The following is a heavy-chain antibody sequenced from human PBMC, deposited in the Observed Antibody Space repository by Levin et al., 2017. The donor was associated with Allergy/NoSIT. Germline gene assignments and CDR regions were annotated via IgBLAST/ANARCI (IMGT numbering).Heavy chain of an antibody. D-gene: IGHD3-22*01. J-gene: IGHJ4*02. Sequence: LSLTCAASGFTVSSNYMSWVRQAPGKGLEWVSVIYSGGSTYYADSVKGRFTISRDNSKNTLYLQMNSLRAEDTAVYYCAGYYDSSGYSLFDYWGQGTLVTVSS. CDR3: AGYYDSSGYSLFDY. V-gene: IGHV3-66*01. CDR1: GFTVSSNY. CDR2: IYSGGST.